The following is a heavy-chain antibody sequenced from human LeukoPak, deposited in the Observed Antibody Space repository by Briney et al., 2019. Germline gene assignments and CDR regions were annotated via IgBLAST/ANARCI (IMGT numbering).Heavy chain of an antibody. D-gene: IGHD2-8*02. CDR1: GRSLSGYY. CDR2: MNNRGRN. V-gene: IGHV4-34*01. Sequence: SVTLSLTCAVYGRSLSGYYAGWIRHTPGGGLMWIGEMNNRGRNTFNPPLKGQVHIPVDTSKKQFFLKLGAVTDAETAGYYVARTFCTVGVYCTLFDYWGQGTLVTVST. CDR3: ARTFCTVGVYCTLFDY. J-gene: IGHJ4*02.